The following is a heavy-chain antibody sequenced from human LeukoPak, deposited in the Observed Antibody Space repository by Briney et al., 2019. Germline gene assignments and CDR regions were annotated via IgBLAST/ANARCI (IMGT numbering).Heavy chain of an antibody. V-gene: IGHV4-59*08. Sequence: PSETLSLTCTVSGGSISSYYWSWIRQPPGKGLEWIGYIYYSGSTNYNPSLKSRVTISVDTSKNQFSLKLSSVTAADTAVYYCARRVVVAGSWFDPWGQGTLVTVSS. D-gene: IGHD2-15*01. CDR1: GGSISSYY. J-gene: IGHJ5*02. CDR2: IYYSGST. CDR3: ARRVVVAGSWFDP.